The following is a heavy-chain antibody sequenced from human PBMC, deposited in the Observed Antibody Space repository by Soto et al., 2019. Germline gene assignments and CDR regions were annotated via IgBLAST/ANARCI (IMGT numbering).Heavy chain of an antibody. J-gene: IGHJ6*02. CDR1: GFTFSSYA. CDR2: ISGSGGST. CDR3: AKDQSSSGWYGANYYGMDV. V-gene: IGHV3-23*01. Sequence: PGGSLRLSCAASGFTFSSYAMSWVRQAPGKGLEWVSAISGSGGSTYYADSVKGRFTISRDNSKNTLYLQMNSLRAEDTAVYYCAKDQSSSGWYGANYYGMDVGGQGTTVTVSS. D-gene: IGHD6-13*01.